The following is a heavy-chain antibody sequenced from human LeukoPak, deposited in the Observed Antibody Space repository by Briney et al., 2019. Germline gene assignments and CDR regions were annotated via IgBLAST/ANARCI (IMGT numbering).Heavy chain of an antibody. CDR2: IYDSGTT. CDR1: GGSISSNSYY. Sequence: SETLSLTCTVSGGSISSNSYYWGWIRQPPGKGLEWIGTIYDSGTTYYNPSLKSRVTISVDTSKNQLSLKLSSVTAADTAVYYCARLVGGWVRPLDYWGQGTVITVSS. CDR3: ARLVGGWVRPLDY. J-gene: IGHJ4*02. D-gene: IGHD3-10*01. V-gene: IGHV4-39*01.